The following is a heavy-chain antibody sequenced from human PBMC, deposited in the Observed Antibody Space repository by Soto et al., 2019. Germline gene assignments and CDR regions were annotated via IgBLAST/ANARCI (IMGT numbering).Heavy chain of an antibody. J-gene: IGHJ4*02. CDR3: ARDAGHNYDYVWGSYRTFDY. CDR2: IKQDGSEK. D-gene: IGHD3-16*02. Sequence: GGSLRLSCAASGFTFSSYWMSWVRQAPGKGLEWVANIKQDGSEKYYVDSVKGRFTISRDNAKNSLYLQMNSLRAEDTAVYYCARDAGHNYDYVWGSYRTFDYWGQGTLVTVYS. V-gene: IGHV3-7*03. CDR1: GFTFSSYW.